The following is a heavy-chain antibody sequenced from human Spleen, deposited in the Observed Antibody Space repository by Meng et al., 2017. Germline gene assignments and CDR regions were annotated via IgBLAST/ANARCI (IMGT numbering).Heavy chain of an antibody. D-gene: IGHD4-11*01. CDR3: ARGPTTMAHDFDY. Sequence: SETLSLTCTVSGYPFSSGYFWGWIRQPPGKGLEWIGNIYHSGSTYYNPSLESRATISVDTSQNNLSLKLSSVTAADSAVYYCARGPTTMAHDFDYWGQGTLVSVSS. CDR2: IYHSGST. CDR1: GYPFSSGYF. V-gene: IGHV4-38-2*02. J-gene: IGHJ4*02.